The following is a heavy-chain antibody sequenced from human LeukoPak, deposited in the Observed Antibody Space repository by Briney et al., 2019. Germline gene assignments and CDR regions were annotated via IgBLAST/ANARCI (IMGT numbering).Heavy chain of an antibody. J-gene: IGHJ6*02. Sequence: GGSLRLSCAASGFTFSSYAMSWVRQAPGKGLEWVSAISGSGGSTYYADSVKGRFTISRDDSKSIAYLQMNSLKTEDTAVYYCTRDLDYYDSSGYYPYYYGMDVWGQGTTVTVSS. V-gene: IGHV3-23*01. D-gene: IGHD3-22*01. CDR3: TRDLDYYDSSGYYPYYYGMDV. CDR1: GFTFSSYA. CDR2: ISGSGGST.